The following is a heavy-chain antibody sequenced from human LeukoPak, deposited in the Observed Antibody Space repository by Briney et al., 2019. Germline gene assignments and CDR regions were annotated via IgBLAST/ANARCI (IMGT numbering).Heavy chain of an antibody. J-gene: IGHJ3*02. CDR3: ARDSIGWLHYAFDI. D-gene: IGHD5-12*01. CDR1: GGSFSGYY. V-gene: IGHV4-34*01. Sequence: SETLSLTCAVYGGSFSGYYWSWIRQPPGKGLEWIGEINHSGSTNYNPSLKSRVTISVDTSKNQFSLKLSSVTAADTAVYYCARDSIGWLHYAFDIWGQGTMVTVSS. CDR2: INHSGST.